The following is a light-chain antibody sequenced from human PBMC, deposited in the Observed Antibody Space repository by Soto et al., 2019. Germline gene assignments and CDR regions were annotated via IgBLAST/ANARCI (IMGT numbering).Light chain of an antibody. V-gene: IGLV2-23*02. J-gene: IGLJ7*01. CDR1: SRDVGRHTL. CDR2: EVS. CDR3: CSYGGSRAV. Sequence: QSALTQPASVSGSPGQSITISCTGTSRDVGRHTLVSWYQQHPGQAPKLMIYEVSKRPLGVSARFSASKSGNTASLTSAGLQAEDEADYYCCSYGGSRAVFGGGTQLAVL.